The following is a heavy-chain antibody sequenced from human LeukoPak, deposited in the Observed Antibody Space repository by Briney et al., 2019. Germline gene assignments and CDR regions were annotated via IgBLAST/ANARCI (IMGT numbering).Heavy chain of an antibody. CDR2: IYYSGST. J-gene: IGHJ3*02. CDR1: GGSISSYY. Sequence: SETLSLTCTVSGGSISSYYWSWIRQPPGKGLEWVGYIYYSGSTNYNPSLKSRVTISVDTSKNQFSLKLSSVTAADTAVYYCARARRDGYKNYAFDTWGQGTMVTVSS. CDR3: ARARRDGYKNYAFDT. D-gene: IGHD5-24*01. V-gene: IGHV4-59*01.